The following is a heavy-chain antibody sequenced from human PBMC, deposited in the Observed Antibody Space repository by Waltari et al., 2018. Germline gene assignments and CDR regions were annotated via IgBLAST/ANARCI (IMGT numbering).Heavy chain of an antibody. CDR3: ARIGSVNWFDP. D-gene: IGHD3-10*01. V-gene: IGHV4-39*01. J-gene: IGHJ5*02. CDR2: IYYSGST. CDR1: GGSISSSSHF. Sequence: QLQLQESGPGLVEPSETLSLTCTASGGSISSSSHFWAWIRRPPGKGLEWIGSIYYSGSTFYTPSLKSRVTISVDTSKNQFSRKRTSVTAADTAEYYCARIGSVNWFDPWGQGILVTASS.